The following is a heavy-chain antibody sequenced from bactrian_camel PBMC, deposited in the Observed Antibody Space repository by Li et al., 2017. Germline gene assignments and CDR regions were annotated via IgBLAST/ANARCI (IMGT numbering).Heavy chain of an antibody. J-gene: IGHJ6*01. CDR1: TYTFD. Sequence: VQLVESGGGSVQTGGSLNLSCVASTYTFDMAWIRQAPGKGHEWVARLDGTGATTYATSVEGRFAIAQDAAKDMLTLHMTNLKPEDTAMYYCAAPGVNDGRYCFQFGSWGQGTQVTVS. V-gene: IGHV3S40*01. D-gene: IGHD2*01. CDR2: LDGTGATT. CDR3: AAPGVNDGRYCFQFGS.